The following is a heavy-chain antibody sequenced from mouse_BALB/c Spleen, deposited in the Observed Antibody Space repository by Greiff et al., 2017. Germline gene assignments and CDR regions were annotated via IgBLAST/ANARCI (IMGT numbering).Heavy chain of an antibody. CDR3: ARHGTGTPFAY. Sequence: VQLQQSGPDLVAPSQSLSITCTVSGFSLTSYGVHWVRQPPGKGLEWLVVIWSDGSTTYNSALKSRLSISKDNSKSQVFLKMNCLQTDDTAMYYCARHGTGTPFAYWGQGTLVTVSA. CDR2: IWSDGST. V-gene: IGHV2-6-2*01. J-gene: IGHJ3*01. D-gene: IGHD4-1*01. CDR1: GFSLTSYG.